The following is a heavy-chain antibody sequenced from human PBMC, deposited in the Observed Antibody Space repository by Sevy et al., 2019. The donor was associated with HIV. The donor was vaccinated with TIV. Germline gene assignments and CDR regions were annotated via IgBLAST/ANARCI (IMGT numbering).Heavy chain of an antibody. CDR2: IYYSGST. CDR3: ARGVGATIRWWFDP. J-gene: IGHJ5*02. V-gene: IGHV4-59*01. Sequence: SETLSLTCTVSGGSISSYYWSWIRQPPGKGLEWIGYIYYSGSTNYNPSLKSRVTISVDTSKNQFSLKLSSVTAADTAVYYCARGVGATIRWWFDPWGQGTLVTVSS. D-gene: IGHD1-26*01. CDR1: GGSISSYY.